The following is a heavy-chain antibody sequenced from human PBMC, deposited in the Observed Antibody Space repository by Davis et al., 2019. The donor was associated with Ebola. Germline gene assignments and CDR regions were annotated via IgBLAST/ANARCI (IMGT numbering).Heavy chain of an antibody. Sequence: MPSETLSLTCTVSGGSISSYYWSWIWQPPGKGLEWIGYIYYSGSTNYNPSLKSRVTISVDTSKNQFSLKLSSVTAADTAVYYCARVDYDFWSGYYTGNWFDPWGQGTLVTVSS. CDR1: GGSISSYY. D-gene: IGHD3-3*01. CDR2: IYYSGST. J-gene: IGHJ5*02. CDR3: ARVDYDFWSGYYTGNWFDP. V-gene: IGHV4-59*01.